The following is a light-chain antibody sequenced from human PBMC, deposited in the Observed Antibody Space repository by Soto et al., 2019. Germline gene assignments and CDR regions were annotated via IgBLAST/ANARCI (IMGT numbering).Light chain of an antibody. J-gene: IGLJ1*01. CDR2: EVS. CDR3: SSYTSSSTPCV. V-gene: IGLV2-14*01. Sequence: QSALTQPASVSGSPGQSITISCTGTSSDVGGYNSVSWYQQHPGKAPKLMIYEVSNRPSGVSNRFSGPKSGSTASLTISGLQAEDEADYYCSSYTSSSTPCVFGTGTKVT. CDR1: SSDVGGYNS.